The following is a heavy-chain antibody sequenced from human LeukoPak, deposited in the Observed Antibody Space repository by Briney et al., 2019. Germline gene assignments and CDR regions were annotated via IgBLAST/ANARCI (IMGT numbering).Heavy chain of an antibody. Sequence: PGGSLRLSCAASGITFGNNWMHWVRQGPGKGLVWISRINSDGGGAIYADSVKGRFTVSRDNAKNTLYLQMSSLRAEDTAVYYCAKGNPVAGTSSWFDPWGQGTLVTVSS. CDR1: GITFGNNW. CDR3: AKGNPVAGTSSWFDP. J-gene: IGHJ5*02. CDR2: INSDGGGA. V-gene: IGHV3-74*01. D-gene: IGHD6-19*01.